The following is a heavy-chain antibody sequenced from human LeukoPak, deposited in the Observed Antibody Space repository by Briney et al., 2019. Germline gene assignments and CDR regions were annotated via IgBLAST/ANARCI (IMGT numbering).Heavy chain of an antibody. J-gene: IGHJ6*02. D-gene: IGHD2/OR15-2a*01. CDR2: IYYSGGT. CDR1: GDSISNYY. Sequence: SETLSLTCTLSGDSISNYYWSWIRQPPGRGLEWIGYIYYSGGTDYNPSLRSRVSISVDTSKTHFSLKLTSVTAADTAVYYCAKTGYCNSKYCDYYGMDVWGQGTTVIVSS. V-gene: IGHV4-59*01. CDR3: AKTGYCNSKYCDYYGMDV.